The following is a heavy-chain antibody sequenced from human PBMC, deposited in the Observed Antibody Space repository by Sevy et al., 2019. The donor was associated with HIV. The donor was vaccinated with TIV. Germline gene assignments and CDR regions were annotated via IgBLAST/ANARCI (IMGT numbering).Heavy chain of an antibody. V-gene: IGHV3-23*01. D-gene: IGHD3-10*01. CDR1: GFTFSTYA. J-gene: IGHJ4*02. CDR2: ISISGGDT. CDR3: AKHRVSGIYYTGDFDS. Sequence: SGFLRLSCAASGFTFSTYAMTWVRQATGKGLEWVSVISISGGDTYYADSVKGRFTISRDNSKNTLYLQMNSLRAEDTAVYYCAKHRVSGIYYTGDFDSWGQGTLVLVSS.